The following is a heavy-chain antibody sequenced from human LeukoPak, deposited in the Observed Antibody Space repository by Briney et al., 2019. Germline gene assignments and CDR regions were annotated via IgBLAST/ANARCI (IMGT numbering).Heavy chain of an antibody. CDR3: AREGSSSWPFDY. CDR1: GFTFSSYW. V-gene: IGHV3-7*01. Sequence: GGSLRLSCAASGFTFSSYWMNWVRQAPGKGLEWVANIKQDGSEKYYVDPVKGRFTISRDNAKNSLYLQMNSLRADDTAVYYCAREGSSSWPFDYWGQGTLVTVSS. CDR2: IKQDGSEK. D-gene: IGHD6-13*01. J-gene: IGHJ4*02.